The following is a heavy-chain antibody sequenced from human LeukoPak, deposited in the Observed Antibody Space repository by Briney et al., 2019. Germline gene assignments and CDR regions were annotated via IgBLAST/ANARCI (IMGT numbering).Heavy chain of an antibody. D-gene: IGHD4-17*01. CDR3: AKDHGDYPSRYFDV. V-gene: IGHV3-30-3*01. CDR2: ISYDGSNK. Sequence: GGSLRLSCAASGFTFSSYAMHWVRQAPGKGLEWVAVISYDGSNKYYADSVKGRFTISRDNSKNTLYLQMNSLGAEDTAVYYCAKDHGDYPSRYFDVWGRGTLVTVSS. CDR1: GFTFSSYA. J-gene: IGHJ2*01.